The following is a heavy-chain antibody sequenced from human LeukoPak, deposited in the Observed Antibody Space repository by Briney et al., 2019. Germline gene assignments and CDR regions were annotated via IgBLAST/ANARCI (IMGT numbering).Heavy chain of an antibody. CDR3: AKDNSEYGDYGRGYYYGMDV. J-gene: IGHJ6*02. D-gene: IGHD4-17*01. Sequence: GGSLRLSCAASGFTFDDYTMHWVRQAPGKGLEWVSLISWDGGSTYYADSVKGRFTISRDNSKNSLYLQMNSLRTEDTALYYCAKDNSEYGDYGRGYYYGMDVWGQGTTVTVSS. CDR2: ISWDGGST. V-gene: IGHV3-43*01. CDR1: GFTFDDYT.